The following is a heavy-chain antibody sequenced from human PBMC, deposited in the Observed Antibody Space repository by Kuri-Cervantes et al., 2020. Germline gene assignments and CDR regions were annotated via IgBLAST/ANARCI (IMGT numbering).Heavy chain of an antibody. V-gene: IGHV4-4*07. D-gene: IGHD3-16*02. CDR1: GGSITGYY. Sequence: SETLSLTCTVSGGSITGYYWSWIRQPAGKGLEWIGHIYSSGITNYNPSLKSRVTISVDKSKNQFSLKVNSVTAADTAVYYCARLGTMITFGGVITWGQGTLVTVSS. CDR3: ARLGTMITFGGVIT. CDR2: IYSSGIT. J-gene: IGHJ4*02.